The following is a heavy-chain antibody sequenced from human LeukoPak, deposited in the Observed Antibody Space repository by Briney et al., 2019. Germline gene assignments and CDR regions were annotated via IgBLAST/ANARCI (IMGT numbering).Heavy chain of an antibody. CDR1: GFSFSDYA. Sequence: PGGSLRLSCTASGFSFSDYAMSWFRQAPGKGLEWVANIKQDGSEKYYVDSVKGRFTISRDNAKNSLYLQMNSLRAEDTAVYYCARLWAARVDYWGQGTLVTVSS. CDR2: IKQDGSEK. J-gene: IGHJ4*02. CDR3: ARLWAARVDY. V-gene: IGHV3-7*01. D-gene: IGHD6-25*01.